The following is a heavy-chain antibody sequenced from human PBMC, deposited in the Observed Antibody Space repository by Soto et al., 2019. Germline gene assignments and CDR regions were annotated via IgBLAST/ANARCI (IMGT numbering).Heavy chain of an antibody. V-gene: IGHV3-33*01. Sequence: GGSLRLSCAASGFTFSSYGMHWVRQAPGKGLEWVAVIWYGGSNKYYADSVKGRFTISRDNSKNTLYLQMNSLRAEDTAVYYCARDGASYYYDSSGYYGDYWGQGTLVTVSS. D-gene: IGHD3-22*01. CDR3: ARDGASYYYDSSGYYGDY. J-gene: IGHJ4*02. CDR2: IWYGGSNK. CDR1: GFTFSSYG.